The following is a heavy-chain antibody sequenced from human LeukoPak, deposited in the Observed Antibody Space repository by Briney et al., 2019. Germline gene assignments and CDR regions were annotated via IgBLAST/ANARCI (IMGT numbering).Heavy chain of an antibody. Sequence: SETLSLTCTVSGGSISSSSYYWGWIRQPPGKGLEWIGSIYYSGSTYYNPSLKSRVTISVDTSKNQFSLKLSSVTAADTAVYYCAREEYYDSSGYLYWGQGTLVTVSS. V-gene: IGHV4-39*07. D-gene: IGHD3-22*01. CDR2: IYYSGST. J-gene: IGHJ4*02. CDR3: AREEYYDSSGYLY. CDR1: GGSISSSSYY.